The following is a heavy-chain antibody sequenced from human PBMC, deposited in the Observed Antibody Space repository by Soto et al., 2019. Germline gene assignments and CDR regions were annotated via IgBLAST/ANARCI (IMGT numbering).Heavy chain of an antibody. CDR2: IYHSGST. D-gene: IGHD1-1*01. Sequence: PSESMSLTCAVSGYSISSGYYWGWIRQPPGKGLEWIGSIYHSGSTYYNPPLKSRVTISVDTSKNQFSLKLSSVTAADTAVYYCARVGNLEYRRVNWFDSWGQGTLVTVSS. J-gene: IGHJ5*01. V-gene: IGHV4-38-2*01. CDR1: GYSISSGYY. CDR3: ARVGNLEYRRVNWFDS.